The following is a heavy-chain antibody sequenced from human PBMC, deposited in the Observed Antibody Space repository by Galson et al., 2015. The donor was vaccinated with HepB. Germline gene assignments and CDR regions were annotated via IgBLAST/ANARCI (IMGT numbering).Heavy chain of an antibody. CDR2: INPNSGGT. J-gene: IGHJ5*02. CDR1: GYTFTGYY. V-gene: IGHV1-2*02. D-gene: IGHD1-7*01. CDR3: ARVGGVTGTLFWFDP. Sequence: SVKVSCKASGYTFTGYYMHWVRQAPGQGLEWMGWINPNSGGTNYSQKFQGRVTITRDTSASTAYIELSSLRSEDTAVYYCARVGGVTGTLFWFDPWGQGTLVTVSS.